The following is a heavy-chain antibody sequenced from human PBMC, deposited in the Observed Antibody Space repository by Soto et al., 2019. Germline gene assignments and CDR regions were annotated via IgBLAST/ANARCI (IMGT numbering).Heavy chain of an antibody. CDR2: ISWNSGSI. CDR1: GFTFDDYA. J-gene: IGHJ6*02. D-gene: IGHD6-19*01. CDR3: AKDPGSGWYGNPFYGMDV. Sequence: EVPLVESGGGLVQPGRSLRLSCAASGFTFDDYAMHWVRQAPGKGLEWVSGISWNSGSIGYADSVKGRFTISRDNAKNSLYLQMNSLRAEDTALYYCAKDPGSGWYGNPFYGMDVWGQGTTVTVSS. V-gene: IGHV3-9*01.